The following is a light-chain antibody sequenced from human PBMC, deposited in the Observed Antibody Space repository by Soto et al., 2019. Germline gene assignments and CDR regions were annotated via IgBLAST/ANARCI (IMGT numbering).Light chain of an antibody. CDR3: CSYAGSYTWG. CDR2: DVS. Sequence: QSALTQPRSVSGSPGQSVTISCTGTSSDVGGYNYVSWCQQHPGKAPKLMIYDVSKRPSGVPDRFSGSKSGNTASLTISGLQAEDEADYYCCSYAGSYTWGFGGGTKLTVL. J-gene: IGLJ2*01. CDR1: SSDVGGYNY. V-gene: IGLV2-11*01.